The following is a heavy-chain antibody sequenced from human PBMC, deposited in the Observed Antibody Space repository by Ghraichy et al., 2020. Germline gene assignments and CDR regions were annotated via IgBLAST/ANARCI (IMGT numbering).Heavy chain of an antibody. Sequence: AGSLRLSCAASGFTFSTYSMNWVRQAPGKGLEWVSSISSSSRYIYYADSVRGRFTISRDNAKDSLYLQMNSLRAEDTAVYYCARESFGEYYYDSSGYYFDAFDIWGQGTMVTVSS. D-gene: IGHD3-22*01. CDR1: GFTFSTYS. J-gene: IGHJ3*02. CDR3: ARESFGEYYYDSSGYYFDAFDI. V-gene: IGHV3-21*01. CDR2: ISSSSRYI.